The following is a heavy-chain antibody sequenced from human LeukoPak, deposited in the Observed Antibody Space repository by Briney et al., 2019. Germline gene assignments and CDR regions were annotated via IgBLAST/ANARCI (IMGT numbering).Heavy chain of an antibody. CDR3: ARDNVAWNDVHWFDP. V-gene: IGHV3-21*01. CDR2: ISSSGTYI. Sequence: GGSLRLSCAASGFTFSTYTMNWVRQAPGKGLEWVSSISSSGTYIYYADSVKGRFTISRDNAKNSLYLQMSSLRAEDTVMYYCARDNVAWNDVHWFDPWGQGTLVTVSS. CDR1: GFTFSTYT. J-gene: IGHJ5*02. D-gene: IGHD1-1*01.